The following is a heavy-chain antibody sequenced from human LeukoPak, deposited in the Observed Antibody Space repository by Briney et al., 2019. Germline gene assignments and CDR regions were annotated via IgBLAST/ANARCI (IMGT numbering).Heavy chain of an antibody. CDR1: GGSISSYY. J-gene: IGHJ4*02. V-gene: IGHV4-59*08. CDR2: IYYSGST. CDR3: ARVMVRGVIRYYFDY. Sequence: KPSETLSLTCTVSGGSISSYYWSWIRQPPGKGLEWIGYIYYSGSTYYNPSLKSRVSTSADTSKNQFSLRLSSVTAADTAVYYCARVMVRGVIRYYFDYWGQGTLVTVSS. D-gene: IGHD3-10*01.